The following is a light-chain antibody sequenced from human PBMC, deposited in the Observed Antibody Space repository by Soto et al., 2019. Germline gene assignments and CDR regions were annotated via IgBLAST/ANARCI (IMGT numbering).Light chain of an antibody. J-gene: IGKJ1*01. CDR1: QNINTY. CDR3: QQYNSYST. Sequence: DIQMTQSPYSLSAAVGDRATIACRASQNINTYLNWYQQKPGKAPKLLIYGASSFESGVPSRFSGSGSGTEFTLTISSLQPDDFATYYCQQYNSYSTFGRGTKVDIK. V-gene: IGKV1-5*01. CDR2: GAS.